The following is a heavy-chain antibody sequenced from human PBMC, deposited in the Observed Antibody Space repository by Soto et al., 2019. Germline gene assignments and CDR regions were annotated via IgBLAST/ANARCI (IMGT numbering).Heavy chain of an antibody. J-gene: IGHJ6*02. D-gene: IGHD1-7*01. V-gene: IGHV3-21*01. CDR1: GFTFSSYS. CDR2: ISSSSSYI. Sequence: KAGGSLRLSCAASGFTFSSYSMNWVRQAPGKGLEWVSSISSSSSYIYYADSVKGRFTISRDKAKNSLYLQMNSLRAEDTAVYYCARDMELSYYYYGMDVWGQGTTVTVSS. CDR3: ARDMELSYYYYGMDV.